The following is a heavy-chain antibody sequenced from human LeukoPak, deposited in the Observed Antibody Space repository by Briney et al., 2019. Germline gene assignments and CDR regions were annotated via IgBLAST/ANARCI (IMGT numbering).Heavy chain of an antibody. V-gene: IGHV1-2*02. J-gene: IGHJ6*03. CDR2: INPNSGGT. Sequence: GASVKVSCKASGYTFTGYYMHWVRQAPGQGLEWMGWINPNSGGTNYAQKFQGRVTMTRDTSISTAYMELSRLRSDGTAVYYCARDYYYDSSGYYYADYYYYMDVWGKGTTVTISS. CDR1: GYTFTGYY. D-gene: IGHD3-22*01. CDR3: ARDYYYDSSGYYYADYYYYMDV.